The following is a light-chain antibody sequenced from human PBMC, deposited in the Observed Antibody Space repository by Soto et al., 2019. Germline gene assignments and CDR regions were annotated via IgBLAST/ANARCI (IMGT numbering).Light chain of an antibody. CDR2: DTS. CDR1: QSVSSF. CDR3: QQRSNWPT. J-gene: IGKJ4*01. V-gene: IGKV3-11*01. Sequence: EIVLTQSPAALSLSPGERATLSCRASQSVSSFLAWYQQKAGQAPRLLIYDTSIRATGVSARFSGSGSGTDFTLTISSLKPEDFAVYYCQQRSNWPTFGGGTKVEIK.